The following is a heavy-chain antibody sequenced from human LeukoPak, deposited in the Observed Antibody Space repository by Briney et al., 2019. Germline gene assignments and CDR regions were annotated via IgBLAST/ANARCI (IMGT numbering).Heavy chain of an antibody. CDR3: AKDRAISGYYSAYFDS. Sequence: GGSLRLSCAASGFTFDDYAMHWVRHTPGKGLEWVSGISWNGRSIDYADSVEGRFTISRDNAKNSLYLQMDSLRAEDTAFYYCAKDRAISGYYSAYFDSWGQGTLVTVSS. CDR1: GFTFDDYA. V-gene: IGHV3-9*01. CDR2: ISWNGRSI. D-gene: IGHD3-22*01. J-gene: IGHJ4*02.